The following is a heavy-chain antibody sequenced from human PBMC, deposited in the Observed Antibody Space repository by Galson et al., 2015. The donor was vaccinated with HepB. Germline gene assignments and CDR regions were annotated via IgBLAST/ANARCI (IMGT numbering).Heavy chain of an antibody. V-gene: IGHV2-5*05. CDR2: IYWDDDK. CDR1: GFSLTTTGVG. D-gene: IGHD3-22*01. CDR3: AHSDLWAHMIVVGPTLYYYYGMDV. J-gene: IGHJ6*02. Sequence: PALVKPTQPLTLTCTFSGFSLTTTGVGVGWIRQPPQKALEWLALIYWDDDKRYGPSLRNRLTITKDTSTNQVVLTMANMDPVDTATYYCAHSDLWAHMIVVGPTLYYYYGMDVWGQGTTVTVSS.